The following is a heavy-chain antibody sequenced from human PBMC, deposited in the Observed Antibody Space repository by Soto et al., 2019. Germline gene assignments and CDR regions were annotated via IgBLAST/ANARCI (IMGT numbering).Heavy chain of an antibody. D-gene: IGHD3-10*01. Sequence: ASVKVSCKASGYTFPNYGITWVRQAPGQGLEWMGWISAYKTNIKYAQKFQGRVTLTTDTSTSTAYMELRSLGSDDTAIYYCARDLDGSGAYYTDFWGQGTLVTVSS. CDR3: ARDLDGSGAYYTDF. V-gene: IGHV1-18*01. CDR2: ISAYKTNI. CDR1: GYTFPNYG. J-gene: IGHJ4*02.